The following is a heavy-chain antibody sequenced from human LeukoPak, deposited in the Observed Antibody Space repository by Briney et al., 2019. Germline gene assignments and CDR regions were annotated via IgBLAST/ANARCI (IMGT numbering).Heavy chain of an antibody. Sequence: SETLSLTCTVSGYSISSGYYWGWMRQPPGKGLEWIGSIYHSGSTYYNPSLKSRVTISVDTSKNQFSLKLSSVTAADTAVYYCARVRAAAACFFDYWGQGTLVTVSS. J-gene: IGHJ4*02. D-gene: IGHD6-13*01. CDR1: GYSISSGYY. V-gene: IGHV4-38-2*02. CDR3: ARVRAAAACFFDY. CDR2: IYHSGST.